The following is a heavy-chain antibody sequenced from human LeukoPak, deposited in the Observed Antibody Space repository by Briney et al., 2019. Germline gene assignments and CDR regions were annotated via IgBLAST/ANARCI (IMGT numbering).Heavy chain of an antibody. Sequence: SVKVSCKASGGTFSSYAISWVRQAPGQGLEWMGGIIPIFGTANYAQKFQGRVTITTDESASTAYMELSSLRSEDTAVYYCAIGTSSSWYTTDYWGQGTLVTVSS. J-gene: IGHJ4*02. D-gene: IGHD6-13*01. V-gene: IGHV1-69*05. CDR1: GGTFSSYA. CDR3: AIGTSSSWYTTDY. CDR2: IIPIFGTA.